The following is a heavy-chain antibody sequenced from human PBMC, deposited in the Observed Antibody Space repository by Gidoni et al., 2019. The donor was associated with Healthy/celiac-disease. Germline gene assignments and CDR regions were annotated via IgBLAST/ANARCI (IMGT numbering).Heavy chain of an antibody. CDR3: ARQGSTPGWLPNSNWFDP. J-gene: IGHJ5*02. CDR2: INPNSGGT. V-gene: IGHV1-2*02. CDR1: GYTFTGHN. D-gene: IGHD5-12*01. Sequence: QVQLVQSGAEVQKPGASVKVSCKASGYTFTGHNMHWVRQAPGQGLEWMGWINPNSGGTNYAQKLQGRVTMTRDTSISTAYMELSRLRSDDTAVYYCARQGSTPGWLPNSNWFDPWGQGTLVTVSS.